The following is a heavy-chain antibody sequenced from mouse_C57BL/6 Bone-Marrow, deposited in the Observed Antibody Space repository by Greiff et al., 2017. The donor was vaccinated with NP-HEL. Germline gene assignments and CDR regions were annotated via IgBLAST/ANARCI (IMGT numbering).Heavy chain of an antibody. CDR3: ARDPLGSFDY. CDR2: ISDGGSYT. Sequence: DVQLVESGGGLVKPGGSLKLSCAASGFTFSSYAMSWVRQTPEKRLEWVATISDGGSYTYYPDNVKGRFTISRDNAKNNLYLQMSHLKSEDTAMYYCARDPLGSFDYWGQGTTLTVSS. J-gene: IGHJ2*01. V-gene: IGHV5-4*01. D-gene: IGHD1-2*01. CDR1: GFTFSSYA.